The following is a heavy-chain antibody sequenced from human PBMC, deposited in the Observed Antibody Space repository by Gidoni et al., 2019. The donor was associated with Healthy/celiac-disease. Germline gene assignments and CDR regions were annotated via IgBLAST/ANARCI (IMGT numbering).Heavy chain of an antibody. CDR2: ISAYNGNT. Sequence: QVQLVQSGAEVKKPGASVKVSCKASGYTFTSYGISWVRQAPGQGPEWMGWISAYNGNTYYAQKLQGRVTMTTDTSTSTAYMELRSLRSDDTAVYYCARDDRGSSLWGHFDYWGQGTLVTVSS. CDR1: GYTFTSYG. D-gene: IGHD1-26*01. V-gene: IGHV1-18*01. J-gene: IGHJ4*02. CDR3: ARDDRGSSLWGHFDY.